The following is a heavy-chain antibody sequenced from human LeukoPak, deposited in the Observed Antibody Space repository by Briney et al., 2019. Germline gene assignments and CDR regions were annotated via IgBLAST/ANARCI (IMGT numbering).Heavy chain of an antibody. CDR2: ISGSGGST. J-gene: IGHJ4*02. CDR3: AKAIVATRSSYSSDY. D-gene: IGHD5-12*01. Sequence: GGSLRLSRAASGSTFSSYAMSGVRQAPGKGLEWVSAISGSGGSTYYADSVKGRFTISRDNSKNTLYLQMNSLRAEDTAVYYCAKAIVATRSSYSSDYWGQGTLVTVSS. CDR1: GSTFSSYA. V-gene: IGHV3-23*01.